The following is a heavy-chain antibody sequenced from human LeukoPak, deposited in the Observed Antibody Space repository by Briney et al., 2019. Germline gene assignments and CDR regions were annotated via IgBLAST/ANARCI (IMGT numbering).Heavy chain of an antibody. D-gene: IGHD2-2*01. CDR1: VGTFISYA. CDR2: IIPIFGTA. CDR3: ARALFPYCSSTSCHSGYFDY. V-gene: IGHV1-69*01. Sequence: GSSVKVSCKASVGTFISYALSWVRQAPGQGLEWMGGIIPIFGTANYVQKFQGRVTITADESTSTAYMELSSLRSEDTAVYYCARALFPYCSSTSCHSGYFDYWGQGTLVTFSS. J-gene: IGHJ4*02.